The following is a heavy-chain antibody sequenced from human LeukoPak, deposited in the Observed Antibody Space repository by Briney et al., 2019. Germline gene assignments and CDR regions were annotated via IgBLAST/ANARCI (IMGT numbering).Heavy chain of an antibody. D-gene: IGHD1-26*01. CDR2: ISLRGRT. Sequence: PSGTLSLTCGVSGGSITSTNWWSWVRQPPGQGLEWIGEISLRGRTNYNPPLNSRVTMSLDESKNQLSLNLTSVTAADTAIYYCSRESGPFCPFGYWGQGTLVTVPS. V-gene: IGHV4-4*02. CDR3: SRESGPFCPFGY. CDR1: GGSITSTNW. J-gene: IGHJ4*02.